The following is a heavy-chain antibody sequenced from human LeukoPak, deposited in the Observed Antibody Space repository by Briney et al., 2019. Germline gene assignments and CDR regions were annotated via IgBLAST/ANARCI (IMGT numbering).Heavy chain of an antibody. CDR1: GFTFSSYG. D-gene: IGHD3-16*01. Sequence: PGGSLRLSCAASGFTFSSYGMSWVRQAPGKGLEWVSTISSSGGRTYYADSVKGRFTISRDNSKNTLYLQMNSLRAEDTAVYYCARLASKGARLKEDYWGQGTLVTVSS. J-gene: IGHJ4*02. CDR3: ARLASKGARLKEDY. V-gene: IGHV3-23*01. CDR2: ISSSGGRT.